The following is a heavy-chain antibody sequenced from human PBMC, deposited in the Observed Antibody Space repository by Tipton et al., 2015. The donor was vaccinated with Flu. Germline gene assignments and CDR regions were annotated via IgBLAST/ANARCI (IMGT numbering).Heavy chain of an antibody. CDR3: ARTRGGYCTSSSCYADYFDY. J-gene: IGHJ4*02. CDR2: ISGPGNTI. D-gene: IGHD2-2*01. Sequence: SLRLSCAASGFIFSDYYMSWIRQAPGKGLEWVSYISGPGNTIYYTDSVRGRFTISRDNAKNSLHLQMNSLRAEDTAVYYCARTRGGYCTSSSCYADYFDYWGQGTLVTVSS. V-gene: IGHV3-11*04. CDR1: GFIFSDYY.